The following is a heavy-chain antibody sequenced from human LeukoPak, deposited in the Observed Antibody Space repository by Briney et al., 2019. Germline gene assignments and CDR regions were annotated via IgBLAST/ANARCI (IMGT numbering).Heavy chain of an antibody. Sequence: SETLSLTCTVSGGSISSGGYYWSWIRQHPGKGLEWIGYIYYSGSTYYNPSLKSRVTISVDTSKNQFSLKLSSVTAADTAVYYCARGKLGYCSSTSCYWYAFDIWGQGTMVTVSS. CDR1: GGSISSGGYY. D-gene: IGHD2-2*01. V-gene: IGHV4-31*03. CDR2: IYYSGST. J-gene: IGHJ3*02. CDR3: ARGKLGYCSSTSCYWYAFDI.